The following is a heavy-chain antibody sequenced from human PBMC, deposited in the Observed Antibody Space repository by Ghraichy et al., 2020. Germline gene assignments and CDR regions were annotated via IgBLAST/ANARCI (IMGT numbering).Heavy chain of an antibody. V-gene: IGHV3-21*01. Sequence: GGSLRLSCAASGFIFIDSSMNWVRQAPGKGLEWVSSISCRSTYIYYADSVKGRFTVSRDNAKTSVSLQMNSLRAEDTAVYYCARLISLAGRVEDAFALWGQGTLVTVSS. CDR3: ARLISLAGRVEDAFAL. CDR1: GFIFIDSS. D-gene: IGHD6-19*01. CDR2: ISCRSTYI. J-gene: IGHJ3*01.